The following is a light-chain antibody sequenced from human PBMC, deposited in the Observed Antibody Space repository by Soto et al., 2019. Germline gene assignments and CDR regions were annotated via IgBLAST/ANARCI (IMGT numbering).Light chain of an antibody. CDR3: QQSYSTLYT. J-gene: IGKJ2*01. CDR1: QSISTY. Sequence: IQMTQSPSSLSTSIGDRVTITCRPSQSISTYLHWYQQKPGEAPKLLISGASTLQSGVPSRFSGSGSGTEFTLTITTLQREDFATYYCQQSYSTLYTFGQG. CDR2: GAS. V-gene: IGKV1-39*01.